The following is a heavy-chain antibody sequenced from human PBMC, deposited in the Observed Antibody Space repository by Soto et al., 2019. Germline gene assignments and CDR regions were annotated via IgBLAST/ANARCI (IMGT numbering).Heavy chain of an antibody. Sequence: GGSLILSCAASGFTVSSNYMSWVRHAPGKGLEWVSVIYSGGSTYYADSVKGRFTISRDNSKNTLYLQMNSLRAEDTAVYYCARAKWELTTYYFDYWGQGTLVTVSS. D-gene: IGHD1-26*01. CDR1: GFTVSSNY. V-gene: IGHV3-53*01. CDR3: ARAKWELTTYYFDY. CDR2: IYSGGST. J-gene: IGHJ4*02.